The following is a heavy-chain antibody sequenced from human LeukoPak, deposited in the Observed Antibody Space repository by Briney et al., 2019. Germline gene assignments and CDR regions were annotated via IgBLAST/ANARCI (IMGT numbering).Heavy chain of an antibody. CDR3: AREWQGEMPAAGTRIEGDH. D-gene: IGHD6-13*01. CDR1: GFSVSGYW. Sequence: EGSLRLSCAVSGFSVSGYWMTWVRQAPGKGLEWVANIKQDGSEKNYVDSVKGRFTISRDNAENSLFLQMNSLRVEDTAVYYCAREWQGEMPAAGTRIEGDHWGQGNRV. J-gene: IGHJ4*02. V-gene: IGHV3-7*01. CDR2: IKQDGSEK.